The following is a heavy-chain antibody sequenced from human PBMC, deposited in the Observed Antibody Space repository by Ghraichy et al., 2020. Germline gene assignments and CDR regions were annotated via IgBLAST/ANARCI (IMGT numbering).Heavy chain of an antibody. D-gene: IGHD3/OR15-3a*01. CDR3: ARENLWAGFSALDY. CDR2: IYYTGST. CDR1: GDSISGYY. V-gene: IGHV4-4*07. J-gene: IGHJ4*02. Sequence: SETLSLSCSVSGDSISGYYWSWIRQSAGKGLEWIGRIYYTGSTHYNPSLESRVTMSVDTSQNRFSLRLTSVTAADTATYYCARENLWAGFSALDYWGQGAQVTVSS.